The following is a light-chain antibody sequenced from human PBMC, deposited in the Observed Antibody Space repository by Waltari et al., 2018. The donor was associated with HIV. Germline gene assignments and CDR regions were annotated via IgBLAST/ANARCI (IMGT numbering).Light chain of an antibody. Sequence: SHELTQPPSVSVSPGQTARITCSGDALPQQYAYWYQQKPGQAPVLVIYKDSDRPSGIPGRVSGSSSGTIVTLTISGVQAEDEADYYCQSPDSSGTWVFGGGTKLTVL. CDR3: QSPDSSGTWV. V-gene: IGLV3-25*03. CDR2: KDS. J-gene: IGLJ3*02. CDR1: ALPQQY.